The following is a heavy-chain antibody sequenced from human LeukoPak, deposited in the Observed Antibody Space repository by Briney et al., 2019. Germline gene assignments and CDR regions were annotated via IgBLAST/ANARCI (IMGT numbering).Heavy chain of an antibody. CDR1: GFTFSSYA. CDR3: AKVSDFWSGYFDY. D-gene: IGHD3-3*01. CDR2: ISGSGGST. J-gene: IGHJ4*02. Sequence: HPGGSLRLSCAASGFTFSSYAMHWVRQAPGKGLEWVTGISGSGGSTYYADSVKGRFTISRDNSKNTLYLQMNSLRAEDTAVYYCAKVSDFWSGYFDYWGQGALVTVSS. V-gene: IGHV3-23*01.